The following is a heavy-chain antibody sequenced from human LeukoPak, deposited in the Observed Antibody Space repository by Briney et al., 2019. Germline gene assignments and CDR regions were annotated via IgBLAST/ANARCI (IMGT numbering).Heavy chain of an antibody. Sequence: PSETLSLTCTVSGGSISSYYWSWIRQPPGKGLEWIGYIYYSGSTNYNPSLKSRVTISVDTSKNQFSLKLSSVTAADTAVYYCARDQGYSSSWYGDAFDIWGQGTMVTVSS. J-gene: IGHJ3*02. D-gene: IGHD6-13*01. CDR1: GGSISSYY. V-gene: IGHV4-59*12. CDR3: ARDQGYSSSWYGDAFDI. CDR2: IYYSGST.